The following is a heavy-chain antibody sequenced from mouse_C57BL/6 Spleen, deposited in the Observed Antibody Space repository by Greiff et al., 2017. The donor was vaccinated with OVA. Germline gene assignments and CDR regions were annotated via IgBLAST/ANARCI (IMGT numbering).Heavy chain of an antibody. CDR2: IYPGSGNT. CDR3: ARTTLLYYFDY. V-gene: IGHV1-76*01. CDR1: GYTFTDYY. Sequence: VKLQESGAELVRPGASVKLSCKASGYTFTDYYINWVKQRPGQGLEWIARIYPGSGNTYYNEKFKGKATLTAEKSSSTAYMQLSSLTSEDSAVYFCARTTLLYYFDYWGQGTTLTVSS. J-gene: IGHJ2*01. D-gene: IGHD2-12*01.